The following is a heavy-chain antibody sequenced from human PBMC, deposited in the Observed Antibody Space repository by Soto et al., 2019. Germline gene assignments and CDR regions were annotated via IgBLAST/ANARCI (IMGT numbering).Heavy chain of an antibody. V-gene: IGHV3-7*03. Sequence: PGGSLRLSCAASGFTLSNYWMTWVRQAPGKGLEWVANINKDGSQKNYVDSVKGRFTIARDNGQNSLSLQINSLRVEDTAVYYCVRELGLDYWGQGALVPVSS. CDR1: GFTLSNYW. CDR2: INKDGSQK. CDR3: VRELGLDY. J-gene: IGHJ4*02. D-gene: IGHD7-27*01.